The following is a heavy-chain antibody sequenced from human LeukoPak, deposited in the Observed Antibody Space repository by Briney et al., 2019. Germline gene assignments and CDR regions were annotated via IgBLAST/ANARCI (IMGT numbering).Heavy chain of an antibody. J-gene: IGHJ4*02. CDR1: GFTFSSYW. CDR2: ISSDGSHT. CDR3: AKETSITGAGDF. Sequence: GGSLRLSCAASGFTFSSYWMHWVRQAPGKGLVWVSRISSDGSHTFYADSVKGRFTNSRDNSKNTLYLQMHSLRAEDTAVYYCAKETSITGAGDFWGQGALVTVSS. D-gene: IGHD1-20*01. V-gene: IGHV3-74*01.